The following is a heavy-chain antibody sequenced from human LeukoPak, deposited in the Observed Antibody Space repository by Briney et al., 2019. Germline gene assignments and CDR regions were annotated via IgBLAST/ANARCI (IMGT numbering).Heavy chain of an antibody. J-gene: IGHJ4*02. CDR2: INPNSGGT. Sequence: GASVKVSCTASRYTFTNYYIHWLRQAPGQGLEWMGWINPNSGGTNYAQNFQGRVTLTRDTSITTAYMELSRLRSDDTAVYYCAREGWSVFDYWSQGTQVTVSS. D-gene: IGHD2-15*01. CDR1: RYTFTNYY. V-gene: IGHV1-2*02. CDR3: AREGWSVFDY.